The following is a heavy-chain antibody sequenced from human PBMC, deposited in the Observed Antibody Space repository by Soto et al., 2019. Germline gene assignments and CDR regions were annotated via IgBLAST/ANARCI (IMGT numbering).Heavy chain of an antibody. CDR2: ISAYNGNT. V-gene: IGHV1-18*01. D-gene: IGHD3-3*01. CDR3: AREVNYDFWSGNWFDP. J-gene: IGHJ5*02. Sequence: GASVQVSCKASGYTFTSYGISWVRQAPGQGLEWMGWISAYNGNTNYAQKLQGRVTMTTDTSTSTAYMELRSLRSDDTAVYYCAREVNYDFWSGNWFDPWGQGTLVTVSS. CDR1: GYTFTSYG.